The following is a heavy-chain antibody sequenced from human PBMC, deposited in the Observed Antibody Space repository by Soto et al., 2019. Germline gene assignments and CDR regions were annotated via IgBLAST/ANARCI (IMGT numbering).Heavy chain of an antibody. J-gene: IGHJ4*02. D-gene: IGHD3-10*01. V-gene: IGHV3-74*01. Sequence: EVQLVESGGGLFRPGGPRSLSGAASGLTFSSYGMYWVRQAQGKGLGWTSRINIDGSNTYYADSVKGRFTISRDNAKNTLYLQMNSLRAEDTAVYYCVRPLSMGGNADFNYWGQGTLVTVSS. CDR1: GLTFSSYG. CDR2: INIDGSNT. CDR3: VRPLSMGGNADFNY.